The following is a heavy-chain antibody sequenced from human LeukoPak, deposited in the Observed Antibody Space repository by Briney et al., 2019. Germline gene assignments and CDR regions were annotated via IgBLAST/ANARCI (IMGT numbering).Heavy chain of an antibody. CDR1: GGSISSYY. CDR3: ALYFSRYSSSWSNY. J-gene: IGHJ4*02. D-gene: IGHD6-13*01. V-gene: IGHV4-59*12. CDR2: IYYSGST. Sequence: SETLSLTCTVSGGSISSYYWSWIRQPPGKGLEWIGYIYYSGSTNYNPSLKSRVTISVDTSKNQFSLKLSSVTAADTAVYYCALYFSRYSSSWSNYWGQGTLVTVSS.